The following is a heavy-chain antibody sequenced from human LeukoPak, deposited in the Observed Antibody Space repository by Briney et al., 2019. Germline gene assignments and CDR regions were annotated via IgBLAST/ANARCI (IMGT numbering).Heavy chain of an antibody. Sequence: GGSLRLSCVASGFTFSTYAMTWVRQAPGKGLEWVSNVSANAYSTYYADSVKGRFTISRDNSKNTLYLQMNSLRAEDTAVYYCAKPYCSGGRCYFYYGMDVWGQGTTVTVSS. V-gene: IGHV3-23*01. CDR2: VSANAYST. D-gene: IGHD2-15*01. J-gene: IGHJ6*02. CDR1: GFTFSTYA. CDR3: AKPYCSGGRCYFYYGMDV.